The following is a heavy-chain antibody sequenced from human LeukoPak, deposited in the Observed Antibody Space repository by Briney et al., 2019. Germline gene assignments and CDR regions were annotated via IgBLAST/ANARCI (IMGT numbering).Heavy chain of an antibody. Sequence: GGSLRLSCAACGFTFSDYYMSWIRQAPGKGLEWVSYISSSGSTIYYADSVKGRFTISRDNAKNSPYLQMNSLRAEDTAVYYCAREGGAQWLGPYNLDYWGQGTLVTVSS. CDR1: GFTFSDYY. CDR2: ISSSGSTI. J-gene: IGHJ4*02. CDR3: AREGGAQWLGPYNLDY. D-gene: IGHD6-19*01. V-gene: IGHV3-11*01.